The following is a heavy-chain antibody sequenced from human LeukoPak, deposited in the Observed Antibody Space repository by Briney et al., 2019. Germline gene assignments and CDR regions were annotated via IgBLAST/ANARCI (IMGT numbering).Heavy chain of an antibody. Sequence: GGSLRLSCAASGFTVSSNYMSWVRQAPGKGLEWVSVIYSGGSTYYADSVKGRFTISRDNSKNTLYLQMNSLRAEDTAVYYCARGGIEWLRPPLDYWGQGTLVTVSS. CDR2: IYSGGST. V-gene: IGHV3-66*01. J-gene: IGHJ4*02. CDR3: ARGGIEWLRPPLDY. D-gene: IGHD5-12*01. CDR1: GFTVSSNY.